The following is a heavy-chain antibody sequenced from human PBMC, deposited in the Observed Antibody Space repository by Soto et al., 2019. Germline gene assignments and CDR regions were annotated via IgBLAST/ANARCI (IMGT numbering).Heavy chain of an antibody. Sequence: QITLKESGPTLVKPTQTLTLTCTFSGFSLSSTRVAVGWIRQPPGKALEWLALIYWDDDKRYSPFLKSRLTSPQDTCKSQVVLTMTSMDPVDTASDYCAHSAVAGLGYYVDCWGQGTLGAVSS. CDR1: GFSLSSTRVA. J-gene: IGHJ4*02. CDR3: AHSAVAGLGYYVDC. V-gene: IGHV2-5*02. CDR2: IYWDDDK. D-gene: IGHD6-19*01.